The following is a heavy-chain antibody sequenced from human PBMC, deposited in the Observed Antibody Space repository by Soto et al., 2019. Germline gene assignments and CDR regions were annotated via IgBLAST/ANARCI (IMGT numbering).Heavy chain of an antibody. V-gene: IGHV4-34*01. Sequence: PSETLSLTCAMYGGSFSGYYWSWIRQPPGKGLEWIGEINHSESTNYNPSLKSRLTISVDASKTQFSLKLTSVTAAHTPVNYCAIGPDPACVISAGFYTNYSYGLDEWGQGATVTIFS. CDR3: AIGPDPACVISAGFYTNYSYGLDE. D-gene: IGHD3-3*01. CDR1: GGSFSGYY. CDR2: INHSEST. J-gene: IGHJ6*02.